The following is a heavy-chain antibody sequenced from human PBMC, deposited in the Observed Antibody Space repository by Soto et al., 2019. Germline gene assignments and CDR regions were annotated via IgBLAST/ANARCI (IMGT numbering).Heavy chain of an antibody. Sequence: QVQLVQSGAEVKKPGSSVKVSCKASGGTFSSYDISWVRQATGQGLEWMGGIIPIFGTANYAQKFQGRVTSTADESTSTAYMEVSSLRSEDTAVYYGARDYYGSGSYYKPFDYWGQGTLVTVSS. CDR3: ARDYYGSGSYYKPFDY. CDR2: IIPIFGTA. D-gene: IGHD3-10*01. V-gene: IGHV1-69*01. CDR1: GGTFSSYD. J-gene: IGHJ4*02.